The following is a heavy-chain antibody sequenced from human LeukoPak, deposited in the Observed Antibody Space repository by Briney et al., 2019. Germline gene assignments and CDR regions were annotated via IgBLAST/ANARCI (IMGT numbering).Heavy chain of an antibody. V-gene: IGHV3-21*04. J-gene: IGHJ4*02. CDR3: ATDRRPYSYFFDH. CDR1: GFTFSSYS. D-gene: IGHD2-15*01. CDR2: ISSSSSYI. Sequence: GGSLRLSCAASGFTFSSYSMNWVRQAPGKGLEWVSSISSSSSYIYYADSVKGRFTISRDNAKKSLYLQMNSLRDEDTAVYYCATDRRPYSYFFDHWGQGTLVTVSS.